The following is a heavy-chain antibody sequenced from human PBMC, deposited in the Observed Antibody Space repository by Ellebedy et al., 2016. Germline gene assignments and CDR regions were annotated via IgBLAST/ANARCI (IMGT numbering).Heavy chain of an antibody. CDR3: ARDSSPFESIAVAAIPY. CDR2: ISAYNGNT. D-gene: IGHD6-19*01. V-gene: IGHV1-18*01. CDR1: GYTFTSYG. J-gene: IGHJ4*02. Sequence: ASVKVSXXASGYTFTSYGISWVRQAPGQGLEWMGWISAYNGNTNYAQKLQGRVTMTTDTSTSTAYMELRSLRSDDTAVYYCARDSSPFESIAVAAIPYWGQGTLVTVSS.